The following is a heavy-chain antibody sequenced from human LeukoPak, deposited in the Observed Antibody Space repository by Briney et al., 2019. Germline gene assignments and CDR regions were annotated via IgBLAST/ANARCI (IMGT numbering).Heavy chain of an antibody. J-gene: IGHJ6*03. CDR1: GGSVSSGSSS. CDR2: IYPSGFT. V-gene: IGHV4-61*02. CDR3: ARDIPHSSSWYYYYYMDV. Sequence: SETLSLTCSVSGGSVSSGSSSWTWIRRPAGKGLEWIGRIYPSGFTNYNPSLKSRVTMSVDTSKNQLSLKLSSVTAADTAVYYCARDIPHSSSWYYYYYMDVWGKGTTVTVSS. D-gene: IGHD6-13*01.